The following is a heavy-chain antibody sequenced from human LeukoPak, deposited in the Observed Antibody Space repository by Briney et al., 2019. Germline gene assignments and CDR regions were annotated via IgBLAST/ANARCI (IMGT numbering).Heavy chain of an antibody. CDR1: GGTFSSYT. J-gene: IGHJ4*02. V-gene: IGHV1-69*06. CDR2: IIPIFGTA. D-gene: IGHD6-6*01. Sequence: SVKVSCKASGGTFSSYTISWVRQAPGQGLEWMGGIIPIFGTANYAQKFQGRVTITADKSTSTAYMELSSLRSEDTAVYYCARDPPGRPYSSSSYGWGQGTLVTVSS. CDR3: ARDPPGRPYSSSSYG.